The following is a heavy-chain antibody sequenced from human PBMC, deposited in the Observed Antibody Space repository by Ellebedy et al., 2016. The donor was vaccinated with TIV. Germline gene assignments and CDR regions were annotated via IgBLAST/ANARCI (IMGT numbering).Heavy chain of an antibody. Sequence: GESLKISCAASGFTFSYYGMHWVRQAPGKGLEWVAFIWYDGSNKYSADSVKGRFTISKDNSKNTLYLQMNSLRAEDTAVYYCTRVGDATMVRGVQDYWGQGTLVTVSS. D-gene: IGHD3-10*01. CDR2: IWYDGSNK. V-gene: IGHV3-33*01. CDR3: TRVGDATMVRGVQDY. CDR1: GFTFSYYG. J-gene: IGHJ4*02.